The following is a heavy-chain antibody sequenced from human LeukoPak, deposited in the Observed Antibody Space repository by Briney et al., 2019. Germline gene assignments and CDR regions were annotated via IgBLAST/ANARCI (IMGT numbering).Heavy chain of an antibody. J-gene: IGHJ4*02. CDR1: GFTFSSYA. D-gene: IGHD2-2*01. V-gene: IGHV3-30-3*01. Sequence: GGSLRLSCAASGFTFSSYAMHWVRQAPGKGLEWVAVISYDGSNKYYADSVKGRFTISRDNSNNTLYLQMNSLRAEDTAVYYCARASYQFNYFDYWGQGTLVTVSS. CDR3: ARASYQFNYFDY. CDR2: ISYDGSNK.